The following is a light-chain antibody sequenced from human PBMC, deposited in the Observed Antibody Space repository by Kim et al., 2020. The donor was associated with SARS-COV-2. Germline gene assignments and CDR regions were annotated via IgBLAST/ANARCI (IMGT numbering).Light chain of an antibody. J-gene: IGKJ2*01. Sequence: MATLNCKSRQTVLYNSNNKNYLAWYQQKPGQAPKLLIYWASIRESGVSDRFSGGGSETDFTLTISSLQAEDVAVYYCQQYYSTPPNFGQGTKLEI. CDR1: QTVLYNSNNKNY. CDR2: WAS. CDR3: QQYYSTPPN. V-gene: IGKV4-1*01.